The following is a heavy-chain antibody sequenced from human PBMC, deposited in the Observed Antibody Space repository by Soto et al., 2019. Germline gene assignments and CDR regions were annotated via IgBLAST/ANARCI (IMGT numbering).Heavy chain of an antibody. Sequence: SETLSLNCTISGDSISSTSHYWGWIRQPPGKGLEWIGSMYYSGSTNYNASLKSRVTISVDTSKNQFSLKLSSVTAADTAVYYCARVFPRRRTLIDYWGQGTLVTVSS. CDR1: GDSISSTSHY. CDR2: MYYSGST. V-gene: IGHV4-39*07. CDR3: ARVFPRRRTLIDY. J-gene: IGHJ4*02.